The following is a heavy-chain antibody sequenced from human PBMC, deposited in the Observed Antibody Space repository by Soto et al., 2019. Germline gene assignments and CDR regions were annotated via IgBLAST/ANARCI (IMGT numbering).Heavy chain of an antibody. V-gene: IGHV4-39*01. J-gene: IGHJ6*02. CDR3: ARHLTYCSAGSCYSDFPYYGMDV. CDR2: IFYSGST. D-gene: IGHD2-15*01. CDR1: GGSISSSSYY. Sequence: SETLSLNCTVSGGSISSSSYYWGWIRPPPGKGLEWVGSIFYSGSTYYNPSLKSRVTISVDTSKNQFSLKLSSVTAADTAVYYCARHLTYCSAGSCYSDFPYYGMDVWGQGTTVT.